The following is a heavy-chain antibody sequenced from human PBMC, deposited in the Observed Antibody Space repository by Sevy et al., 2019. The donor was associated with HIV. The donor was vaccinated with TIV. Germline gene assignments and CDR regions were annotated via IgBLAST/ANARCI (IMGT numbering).Heavy chain of an antibody. J-gene: IGHJ3*02. V-gene: IGHV3-49*03. CDR1: GFTFGDYA. CDR3: TRVGYSSSRSAFDI. D-gene: IGHD6-13*01. CDR2: IRSKAYGGTT. Sequence: GSLRLSCTASGFTFGDYAMSWFRQAPGKGLEWVGFIRSKAYGGTTEYAASVKGRFTISRDDSKSIAYLQMNSLKTEDTAVYYCTRVGYSSSRSAFDIWGQGTMVTVSS.